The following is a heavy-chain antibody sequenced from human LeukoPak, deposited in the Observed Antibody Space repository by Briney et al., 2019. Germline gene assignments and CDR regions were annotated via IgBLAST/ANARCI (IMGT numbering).Heavy chain of an antibody. CDR1: GFTFSSYW. Sequence: GGSLRLSCAASGFTFSSYWMSWVRQAPGKGLEWVANIKQDGSEKYYVDSVKGRFTISRDNAKNSLYLQMNSLRAEDTAVYYCARCGRYYDSSGYSGAMYYFDYWGQGTLVTVSS. D-gene: IGHD3-22*01. CDR3: ARCGRYYDSSGYSGAMYYFDY. V-gene: IGHV3-7*01. J-gene: IGHJ4*02. CDR2: IKQDGSEK.